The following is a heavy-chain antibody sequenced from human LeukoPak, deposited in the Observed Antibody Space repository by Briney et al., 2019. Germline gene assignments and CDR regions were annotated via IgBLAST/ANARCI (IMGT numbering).Heavy chain of an antibody. CDR1: GFTFSDYY. Sequence: GGSLRLSCAASGFTFSDYYMSWIRQAPGKGLEWVSYISSSGSTIYYADSVKGRFTISRDNAKNSLYLQVNSLRAEDTAVYYCARGQRITMVRGAQIYYYYGMDVWGQGTTVTVSS. CDR2: ISSSGSTI. D-gene: IGHD3-10*01. V-gene: IGHV3-11*01. J-gene: IGHJ6*02. CDR3: ARGQRITMVRGAQIYYYYGMDV.